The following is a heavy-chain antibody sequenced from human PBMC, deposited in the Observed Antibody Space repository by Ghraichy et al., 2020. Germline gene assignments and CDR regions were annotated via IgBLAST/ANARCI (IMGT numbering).Heavy chain of an antibody. CDR3: ARAGNGNDVPWFDP. Sequence: GGSLRLSCATSGFDFSDYWMTWVRQAPGTGLEWVAHIHEDGSEIYYVDSVKGRFTVSRDNAKSTLYLQMSSLRPEDTAVYYCARAGNGNDVPWFDPWGQGILVTVSS. V-gene: IGHV3-7*01. D-gene: IGHD1-1*01. CDR1: GFDFSDYW. J-gene: IGHJ5*02. CDR2: IHEDGSEI.